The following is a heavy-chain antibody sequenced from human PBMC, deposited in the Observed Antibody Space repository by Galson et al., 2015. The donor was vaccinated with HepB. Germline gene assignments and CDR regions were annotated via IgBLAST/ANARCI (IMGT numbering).Heavy chain of an antibody. CDR3: AKVSRISYYGSGSDYFDY. CDR2: ISGSGGST. CDR1: GFTFSSYA. V-gene: IGHV3-23*01. D-gene: IGHD3-10*01. Sequence: SLRLSCAASGFTFSSYAMSWVRQAPGKGLEWVSAISGSGGSTYYADSVKGRFTISRDNSKNTLYLQMNSLRAEDTAVYYCAKVSRISYYGSGSDYFDYWGQGTLVTVSS. J-gene: IGHJ4*02.